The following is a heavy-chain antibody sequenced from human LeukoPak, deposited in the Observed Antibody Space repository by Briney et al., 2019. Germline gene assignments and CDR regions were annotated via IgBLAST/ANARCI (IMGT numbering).Heavy chain of an antibody. CDR2: IIPIFGTA. CDR1: GGTFSSYA. D-gene: IGHD5-12*01. J-gene: IGHJ4*02. V-gene: IGHV1-69*05. Sequence: ASVKVSCKPYGGTFSSYAISWVRQAPGQGLEWMGGIIPIFGTANYAQKFQGRVTITTDESTSTAYMELSSLRSEDTAVYYCAKDGPAPVNDYSMDWGQGTLVTVSS. CDR3: AKDGPAPVNDYSMD.